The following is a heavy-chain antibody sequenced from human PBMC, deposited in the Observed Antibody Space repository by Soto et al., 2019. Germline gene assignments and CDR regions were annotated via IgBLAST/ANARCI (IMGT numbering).Heavy chain of an antibody. J-gene: IGHJ6*02. CDR3: ARVVVVPAAQLYYYYYYGMDV. CDR1: GYTFTSYG. D-gene: IGHD2-2*01. V-gene: IGHV1-18*04. CDR2: ISAYNGNT. Sequence: GASVKVSCKASGYTFTSYGISWVRQAPGQGLEWTGWISAYNGNTNYAQKLQGRVTMTTDTSTSTAYMELRSLRSDDTAVYYCARVVVVPAAQLYYYYYYGMDVWGQGTTVTVSS.